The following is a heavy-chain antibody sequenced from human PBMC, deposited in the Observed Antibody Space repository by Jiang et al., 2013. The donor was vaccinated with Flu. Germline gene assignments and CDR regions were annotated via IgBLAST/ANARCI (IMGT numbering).Heavy chain of an antibody. D-gene: IGHD3-22*01. CDR2: ISYDGSNK. Sequence: SGGGVVQPREVPRDSPVQPLDSPSVAMRMHWVRQAPGKGLEWVAVISYDGSNKYYADSVKGRFTISRDNSKNTLYLQMNSLRAEDTAVYYCARERGPSAVVVKVYYYYYGMDVWGQGTTVTVSS. CDR1: DSPSVAMR. J-gene: IGHJ6*02. CDR3: ARERGPSAVVVKVYYYYYGMDV. V-gene: IGHV3-30-3*01.